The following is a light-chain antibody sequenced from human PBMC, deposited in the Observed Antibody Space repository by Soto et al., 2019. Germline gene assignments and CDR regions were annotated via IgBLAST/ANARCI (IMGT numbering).Light chain of an antibody. J-gene: IGKJ2*01. CDR1: QSIGDN. V-gene: IGKV3-15*01. CDR3: MQDDKWPHT. CDR2: RAS. Sequence: EIVMTQSPATLSVSPGERATLSCRASQSIGDNLAWYQWKPGQPPRLLFYRASSRSTDVPARLIGSGSGTEFTLNIASLQSEDLAVYYCMQDDKWPHTFGQGTKL.